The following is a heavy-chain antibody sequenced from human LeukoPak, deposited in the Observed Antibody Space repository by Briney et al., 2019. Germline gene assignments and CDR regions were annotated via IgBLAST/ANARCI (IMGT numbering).Heavy chain of an antibody. CDR1: GGSISSDNYY. D-gene: IGHD6-13*01. Sequence: SETLSLTCTVSGGSISSDNYYWGWIRQPPGKGLEWIGSIYYSGSTYYNPSLKSRVTISVDTSKNQFSLKLSSVTAADTAVYYCARLSSSWSYYYYYYMDVWGKGTTVTISS. J-gene: IGHJ6*03. CDR3: ARLSSSWSYYYYYYMDV. CDR2: IYYSGST. V-gene: IGHV4-39*07.